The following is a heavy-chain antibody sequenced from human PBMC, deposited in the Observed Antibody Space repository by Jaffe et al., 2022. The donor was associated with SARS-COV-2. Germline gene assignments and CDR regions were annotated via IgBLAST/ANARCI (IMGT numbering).Heavy chain of an antibody. D-gene: IGHD2-2*01. Sequence: QVQLVQSGAEVKKPGASVKVSCKPSGYTFTGYYMHWVRQAPGQGLEWMGWINPDSGGTNYAQKFQGRVTMTRDTSINTAYMELTRLRSNDTAVYYCVLHCSTASCQMDYWGQGTLVTVSS. J-gene: IGHJ4*02. V-gene: IGHV1-2*02. CDR1: GYTFTGYY. CDR3: VLHCSTASCQMDY. CDR2: INPDSGGT.